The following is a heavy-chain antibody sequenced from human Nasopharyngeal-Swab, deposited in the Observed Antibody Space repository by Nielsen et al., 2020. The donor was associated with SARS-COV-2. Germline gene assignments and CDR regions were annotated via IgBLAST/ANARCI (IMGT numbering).Heavy chain of an antibody. Sequence: ASVKVSCKASGGTFSSYAISWVRQAPGQRLEWMGWINGGNGNTKYSQKFQGRVTFTRDTSASTAYMELSSLRSEDTAVYYCAISSGYYMALYYYYGMDVWGQGTTVTVSS. CDR2: INGGNGNT. V-gene: IGHV1-3*01. CDR1: GGTFSSYA. CDR3: AISSGYYMALYYYYGMDV. D-gene: IGHD3-22*01. J-gene: IGHJ6*02.